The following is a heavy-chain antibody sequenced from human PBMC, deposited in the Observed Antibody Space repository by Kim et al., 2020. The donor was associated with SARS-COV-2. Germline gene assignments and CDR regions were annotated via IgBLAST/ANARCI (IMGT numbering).Heavy chain of an antibody. CDR2: ISSSSSTI. Sequence: GGSLRLSCAASGFTFSSYSMNWVRQAPGKGLEWVSYISSSSSTIYYADSVKGRFTISRDNAKNSLYLQMNSLRDEDTAVYYCATYDFWSGYYGMDVWGQGTTVTVSS. V-gene: IGHV3-48*02. J-gene: IGHJ6*02. D-gene: IGHD3-3*01. CDR1: GFTFSSYS. CDR3: ATYDFWSGYYGMDV.